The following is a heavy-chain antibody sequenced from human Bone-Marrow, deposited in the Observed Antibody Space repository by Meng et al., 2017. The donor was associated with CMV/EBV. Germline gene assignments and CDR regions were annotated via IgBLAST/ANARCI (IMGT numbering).Heavy chain of an antibody. CDR1: GYTFTDYN. CDR2: INPKSGGP. D-gene: IGHD2-15*01. Sequence: ASVKVSCKASGYTFTDYNIYWVRQAPGQGPEWMGWINPKSGGPIYAQKFRGRVTMTADTSIRTAYMELSRLGSDDTAIYYCARRYCLRGSCYPDYWGQGALVPVSS. CDR3: ARRYCLRGSCYPDY. J-gene: IGHJ4*02. V-gene: IGHV1-2*02.